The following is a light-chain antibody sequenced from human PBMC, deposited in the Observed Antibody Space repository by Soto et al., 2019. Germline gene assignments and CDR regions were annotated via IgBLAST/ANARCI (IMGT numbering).Light chain of an antibody. Sequence: QPVLTQPPSASGTPGQRVTISCSGSNSNIGSNPVNWYHQLPGTAPKLLIYSTNQRPSGVPDRFSGSKSVTSASLAISGLQSEDEADYYCAAWDDSLSGVLFGGGTKLTVL. CDR2: STN. J-gene: IGLJ2*01. CDR1: NSNIGSNP. CDR3: AAWDDSLSGVL. V-gene: IGLV1-44*01.